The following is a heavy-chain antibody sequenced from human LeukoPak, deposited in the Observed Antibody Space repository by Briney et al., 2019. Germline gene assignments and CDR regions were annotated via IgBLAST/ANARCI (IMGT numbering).Heavy chain of an antibody. CDR3: ARDSQRITIFGVVSRYFDY. J-gene: IGHJ4*02. CDR1: GGSISSHY. V-gene: IGHV4-59*11. CDR2: IYYSGST. D-gene: IGHD3-3*01. Sequence: PSGTLSLTCTVSGGSISSHYWSWIRQPPGKGLEWIGYIYYSGSTNYNPSLKSRVTISVDTSKNQFSLKLSSVTAADTAVYYCARDSQRITIFGVVSRYFDYWGQGTLVTVSS.